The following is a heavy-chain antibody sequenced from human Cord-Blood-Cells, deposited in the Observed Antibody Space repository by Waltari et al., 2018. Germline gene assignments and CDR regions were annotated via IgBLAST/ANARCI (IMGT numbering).Heavy chain of an antibody. CDR1: GYTFTSYG. V-gene: IGHV1-18*04. CDR2: ISAYNGDT. CDR3: AREEAYCSSTSCYTNFDY. J-gene: IGHJ4*02. Sequence: QVQLVQSGAEVKKPGASVKVSCKASGYTFTSYGISWVRPAPGQGLEWMGWISAYNGDTNYAQKLQGRVTMTTDTSTSTAYMELRSLRSDDTAVYYCAREEAYCSSTSCYTNFDYWGQGTLVTVSS. D-gene: IGHD2-2*02.